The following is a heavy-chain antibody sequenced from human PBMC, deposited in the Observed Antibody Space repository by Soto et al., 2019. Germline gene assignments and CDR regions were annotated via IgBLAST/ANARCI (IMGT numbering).Heavy chain of an antibody. CDR2: ISAHNGNT. J-gene: IGHJ4*02. V-gene: IGHV1-18*01. CDR1: GYTFTSYG. CDR3: ARGRYGDY. Sequence: QVHLVQSGAEVKKPGASVKVSCKASGYTFTSYGITWVRQAPGQGLEWMGWISAHNGNTDYAQKLQGRVIVNRDTSPSTAYIELRSLRSDDTAVYYCARGRYGDYWGQGALVTVSS. D-gene: IGHD1-1*01.